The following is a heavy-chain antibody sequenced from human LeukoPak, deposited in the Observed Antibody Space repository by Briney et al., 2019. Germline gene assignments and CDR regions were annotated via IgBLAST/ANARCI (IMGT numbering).Heavy chain of an antibody. J-gene: IGHJ5*02. V-gene: IGHV4-34*01. Sequence: PSETLSLTCAVYGGSFSGYYWSWIRQPPGKGLEWIGEINHSGSTNYNPSLKSRATISVDTSKNQFSLKLSSVTAADTAVYYCARGASYGSGSYYNVRWFDPWGQGTLVTVSS. D-gene: IGHD3-10*01. CDR1: GGSFSGYY. CDR2: INHSGST. CDR3: ARGASYGSGSYYNVRWFDP.